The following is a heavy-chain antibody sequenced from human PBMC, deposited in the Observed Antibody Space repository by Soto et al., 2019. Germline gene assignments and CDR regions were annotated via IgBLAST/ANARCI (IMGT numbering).Heavy chain of an antibody. CDR2: ISSSSSTI. J-gene: IGHJ5*02. CDR1: GFTFSSYS. D-gene: IGHD6-13*01. CDR3: ARHAERIAEIGWFDP. V-gene: IGHV3-48*01. Sequence: EVQLVESGGGLVQPGGSLRLSCAASGFTFSSYSMNWVRQAPGKGLEWVSYISSSSSTIYYADSVKGRFIISRDNAKNSLYLQMNSLRAEDTAVYYCARHAERIAEIGWFDPWGQGTLVTVSS.